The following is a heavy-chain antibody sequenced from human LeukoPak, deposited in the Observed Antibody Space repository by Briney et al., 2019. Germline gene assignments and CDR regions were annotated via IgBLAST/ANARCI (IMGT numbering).Heavy chain of an antibody. D-gene: IGHD4/OR15-4a*01. CDR3: ARGGDGGNYYWYLDL. Sequence: GASVKVSCKASGGTSSNYAISWVRQAPGQGLEWMGGILPIFGTANYAQKFQGRVTITADESTSTAYMELSSLRSEDTAVYYCARGGDGGNYYWYLDLWGRGTLITVSS. V-gene: IGHV1-69*13. CDR1: GGTSSNYA. J-gene: IGHJ2*01. CDR2: ILPIFGTA.